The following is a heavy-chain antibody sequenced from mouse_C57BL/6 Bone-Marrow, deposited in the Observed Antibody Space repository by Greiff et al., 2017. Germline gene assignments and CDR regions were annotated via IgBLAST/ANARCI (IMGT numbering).Heavy chain of an antibody. CDR3: AREGGYDYDVTWFAY. Sequence: VQLQQPGAELVMPGASVKLSCKASGYTFTSYWMHWVKQRPGQGLEWIGEIDPSDSYTNYNQKFKGKSTLTVDKSSSTAYMQLSSLTSEDSAVYYCAREGGYDYDVTWFAYWGQGTRVTVSA. CDR1: GYTFTSYW. V-gene: IGHV1-69*01. D-gene: IGHD2-4*01. J-gene: IGHJ3*01. CDR2: IDPSDSYT.